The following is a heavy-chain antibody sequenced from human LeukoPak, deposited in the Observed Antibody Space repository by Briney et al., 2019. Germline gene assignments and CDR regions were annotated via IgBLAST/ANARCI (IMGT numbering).Heavy chain of an antibody. CDR2: ISTDGYYI. J-gene: IGHJ4*02. V-gene: IGHV3-21*01. CDR3: ARDLFHFASGYDVDY. Sequence: GGSLRLSCAASGFTISSYSMDWGRQAPGKGLEWDSSISTDGYYIYYADSVKGRFTISRDNSKNSLYLQMNSLRAEDTAVYYCARDLFHFASGYDVDYWGQGTVVTVSS. CDR1: GFTISSYS. D-gene: IGHD5-12*01.